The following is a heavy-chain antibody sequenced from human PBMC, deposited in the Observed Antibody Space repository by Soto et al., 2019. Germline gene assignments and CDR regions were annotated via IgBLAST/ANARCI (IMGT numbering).Heavy chain of an antibody. CDR2: IIPTFGTV. J-gene: IGHJ3*02. Sequence: QVHLVQSGAELKKPGSSVKLSCKTSGGTLTNHAIIWVRQAPGQRLLWMGGIIPTFGTVNYSLKFQVRLTXXADEKTGTASMELTYLRPEDTAVYYCAAIRGEYRLGGAIDIWGQGTVVTVSA. CDR1: GGTLTNHA. V-gene: IGHV1-69*12. CDR3: AAIRGEYRLGGAIDI. D-gene: IGHD3-16*01.